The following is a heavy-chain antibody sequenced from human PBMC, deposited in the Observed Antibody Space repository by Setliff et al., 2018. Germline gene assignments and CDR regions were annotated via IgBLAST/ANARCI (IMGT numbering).Heavy chain of an antibody. Sequence: ASVKVSCKASGYTFNNYAINWVRQAPGQGLEWMGWINTDTGNPTSAQGFTGRFVFSLDTSVSTAYLQISGLKAEDTALYYCARVGTGSLLDYWGQGTLVTV. CDR3: ARVGTGSLLDY. CDR1: GYTFNNYA. V-gene: IGHV7-4-1*02. J-gene: IGHJ4*02. CDR2: INTDTGNP. D-gene: IGHD1-1*01.